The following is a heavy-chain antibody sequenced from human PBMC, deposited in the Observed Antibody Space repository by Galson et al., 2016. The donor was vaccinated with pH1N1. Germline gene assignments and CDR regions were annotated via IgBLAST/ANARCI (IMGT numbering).Heavy chain of an antibody. J-gene: IGHJ2*01. D-gene: IGHD3-22*01. CDR2: IIPIFGTS. CDR3: AREDYYDTDLSDWYFDL. Sequence: SVKVSCKASGGTFSSSGINWVRQAPGQGLEWMGGIIPIFGTSKYAQKFQGRVTITADESTTTDYMELRRLIAEDTAVYYCAREDYYDTDLSDWYFDLWGRGTLVTVSS. V-gene: IGHV1-69*13. CDR1: GGTFSSSG.